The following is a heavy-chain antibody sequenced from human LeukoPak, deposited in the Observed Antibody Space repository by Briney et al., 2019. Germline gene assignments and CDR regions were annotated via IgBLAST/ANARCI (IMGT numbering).Heavy chain of an antibody. CDR2: MNPNSGNT. J-gene: IGHJ6*02. V-gene: IGHV1-8*01. CDR3: ARVGAVADNYYYYGMDV. Sequence: GASVKVTCKASGYTFTSYDINWVRQATGQGLEWMGWMNPNSGNTGYAQKFQGRVTMTRNTFISTAYMELSSLRSEDTAVYYCARVGAVADNYYYYGMDVWGQGTTVTVSS. CDR1: GYTFTSYD. D-gene: IGHD6-19*01.